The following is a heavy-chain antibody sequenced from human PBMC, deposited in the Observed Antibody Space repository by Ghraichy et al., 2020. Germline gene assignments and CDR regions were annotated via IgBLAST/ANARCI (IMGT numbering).Heavy chain of an antibody. CDR2: IKEDGSEK. CDR3: ARLRYMDV. Sequence: GSLRLSCVASGFTFSSYWMTWVRQAPGKGLEWVANIKEDGSEKNSVDSVKGRFTISRDNAKKSLCLQMNSLRAEDTAVYYCARLRYMDVWGKGTTVTVSS. CDR1: GFTFSSYW. J-gene: IGHJ6*03. V-gene: IGHV3-7*01.